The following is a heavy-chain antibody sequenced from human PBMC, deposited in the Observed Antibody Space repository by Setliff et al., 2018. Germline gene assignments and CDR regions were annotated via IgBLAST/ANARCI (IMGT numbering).Heavy chain of an antibody. J-gene: IGHJ4*02. CDR3: ARDPSVELVTIRTNSWFTY. Sequence: GASVKVSCKASGYTFRNYAFAWVRQAPGQGLERVGWISVYNGDTNYAQKFQGRVTLTTDTSTSTAYMESRSLTSDDSAFYYCARDPSVELVTIRTNSWFTYWGQGTLVTVSS. CDR1: GYTFRNYA. D-gene: IGHD5-18*01. CDR2: ISVYNGDT. V-gene: IGHV1-18*01.